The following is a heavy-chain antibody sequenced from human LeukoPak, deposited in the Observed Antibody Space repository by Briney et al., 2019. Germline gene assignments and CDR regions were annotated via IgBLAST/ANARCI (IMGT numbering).Heavy chain of an antibody. Sequence: AGGSLRLSCAASGFTFSSYWMHRVRQAPGKGLVWVSRINSDGSSTSYADSVKGRFTISRDNAKNTLYLQMNSLRAEDTAVYYCARCLRNAPMVYDYWGQGTLVAVSS. CDR2: INSDGSST. D-gene: IGHD3-10*01. J-gene: IGHJ4*02. CDR1: GFTFSSYW. CDR3: ARCLRNAPMVYDY. V-gene: IGHV3-74*01.